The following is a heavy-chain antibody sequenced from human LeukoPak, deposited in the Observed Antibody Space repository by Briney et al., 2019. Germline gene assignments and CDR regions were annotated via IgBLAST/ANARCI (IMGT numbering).Heavy chain of an antibody. D-gene: IGHD1-14*01. CDR1: GGSISSYY. CDR2: IYYSGST. V-gene: IGHV4-59*01. CDR3: ARDHREFDP. Sequence: EPSETLSLTCTVSGGSISSYYWSWIRQPPGKGLEWIGYIYYSGSTNYNPSLKSRVTISVDTSKNQFSLKLSSVTAADTAVYYCARDHREFDPWGQGTLVTVSS. J-gene: IGHJ5*02.